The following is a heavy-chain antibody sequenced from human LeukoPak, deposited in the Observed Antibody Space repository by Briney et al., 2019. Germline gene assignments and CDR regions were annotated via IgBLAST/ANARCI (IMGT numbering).Heavy chain of an antibody. J-gene: IGHJ4*02. CDR2: ISGSGGST. Sequence: GGSLRLSCAASGFTFSSYAMSWVRQAPGKGLEWVSAISGSGGSTYYADSVKGRFTISRDNSKNTLYLQMISLRAEDTAVYYCEPLPCSSTSCPYFDYWGQGTLVTVSS. V-gene: IGHV3-23*01. D-gene: IGHD2-2*01. CDR3: EPLPCSSTSCPYFDY. CDR1: GFTFSSYA.